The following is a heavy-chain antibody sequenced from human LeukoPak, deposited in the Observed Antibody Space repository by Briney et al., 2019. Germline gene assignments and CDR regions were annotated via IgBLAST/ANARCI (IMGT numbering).Heavy chain of an antibody. D-gene: IGHD2-2*01. CDR3: ARDLYQLPFIDRSPYYYYGMDV. J-gene: IGHJ6*02. Sequence: GGSLRLSCAASGFTFSSYSMNWVRQAPGKGLEWVSYISSSSSTIYYADTVKGRFTISRDNPKNSLYLQMNSLRAEDTAVYYCARDLYQLPFIDRSPYYYYGMDVWGQVTTVTVSS. CDR2: ISSSSSTI. CDR1: GFTFSSYS. V-gene: IGHV3-48*04.